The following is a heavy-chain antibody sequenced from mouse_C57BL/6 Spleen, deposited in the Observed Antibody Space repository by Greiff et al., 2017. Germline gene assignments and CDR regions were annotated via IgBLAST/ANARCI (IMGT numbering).Heavy chain of an antibody. CDR2: IYPSDSET. CDR1: GYTFTSYW. Sequence: QVQLQQPGAELVRPGSSVKLFCKASGYTFTSYWMDWVKQRPGQGLEWIGNIYPSDSETHYNQKFKDKATLTVDKSSSTAYMQLSSLTAEDSAVYYCARGNLNYWGQGTTLTVSS. CDR3: ARGNLNY. V-gene: IGHV1-61*01. D-gene: IGHD2-1*01. J-gene: IGHJ2*01.